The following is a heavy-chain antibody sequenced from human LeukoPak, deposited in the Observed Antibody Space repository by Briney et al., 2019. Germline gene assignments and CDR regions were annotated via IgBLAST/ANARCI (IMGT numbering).Heavy chain of an antibody. CDR2: IYDNGNT. CDR3: AREEYAFNSYMDF. Sequence: PSETLSLTCTVSGASVTSTGYCWAWLRQPPAKGLEWIGSIYDNGNTYYNPPLTSRVTLSLDTSKNQFSLKLSSVTAADTAVYYCAREEYAFNSYMDFWGKGTTVTVSS. CDR1: GASVTSTGYC. V-gene: IGHV4-39*07. D-gene: IGHD2-2*01. J-gene: IGHJ6*03.